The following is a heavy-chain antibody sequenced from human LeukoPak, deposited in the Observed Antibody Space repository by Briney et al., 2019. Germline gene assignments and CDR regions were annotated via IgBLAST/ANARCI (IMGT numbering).Heavy chain of an antibody. CDR2: INPNSGGT. CDR3: ARDGCGSSSCLDY. Sequence: ASVKVSCKASGYTFTGYYMHWVRQAPGQGLEWMGWINPNSGGTNYAQKFQGRVTMTRDTSISTAYMELSRLRSDDTAVYFCARDGCGSSSCLDYWGQGTLVTVSS. V-gene: IGHV1-2*02. CDR1: GYTFTGYY. J-gene: IGHJ4*02. D-gene: IGHD6-6*01.